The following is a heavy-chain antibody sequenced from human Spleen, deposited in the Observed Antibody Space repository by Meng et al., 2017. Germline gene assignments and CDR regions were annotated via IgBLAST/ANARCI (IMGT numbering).Heavy chain of an antibody. CDR1: GASIRSGGYY. J-gene: IGHJ6*02. Sequence: SETLSLTCTVSGASIRSGGYYWSWVRQPAGKGLEWIGSIYCSGSTYYNPSLKSRVTISVDTSKNQFSLKLSSVTAADTAVYYCASADRGYSYGYWTGYYGMDVWGQGTTVTVSS. V-gene: IGHV4-39*07. D-gene: IGHD5-18*01. CDR3: ASADRGYSYGYWTGYYGMDV. CDR2: IYCSGST.